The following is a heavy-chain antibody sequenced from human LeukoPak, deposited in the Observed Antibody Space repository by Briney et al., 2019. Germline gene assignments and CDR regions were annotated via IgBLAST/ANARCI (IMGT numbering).Heavy chain of an antibody. CDR1: GYTFTSYN. D-gene: IGHD3-16*01. Sequence: ASVEVSCKASGYTFTSYNIHWVRQAPGQGLEWMGMINPGGSSTTYAQKFQDRVTMTRNTSTSTVYMELSSLRSEDTAVYYCARGEKVLDYFDYWGQGTLVTVSS. J-gene: IGHJ4*02. CDR2: INPGGSST. V-gene: IGHV1-46*01. CDR3: ARGEKVLDYFDY.